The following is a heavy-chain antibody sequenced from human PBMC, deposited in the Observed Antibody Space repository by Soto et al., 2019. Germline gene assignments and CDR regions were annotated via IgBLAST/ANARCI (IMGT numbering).Heavy chain of an antibody. CDR1: GGSISSGGYY. CDR3: ARVCGGDCHYGMDV. V-gene: IGHV4-31*03. Sequence: QVQLQESGPGLVKPSQTLSLTCTVSGGSISSGGYYWSWIRQHPGKGLEWIGYIYYSGSTYYNPSLKRRVTISVDTSKNQFSLKRSSVTAADTAVSYCARVCGGDCHYGMDVWGQGTTVTVSS. CDR2: IYYSGST. J-gene: IGHJ6*02. D-gene: IGHD2-21*02.